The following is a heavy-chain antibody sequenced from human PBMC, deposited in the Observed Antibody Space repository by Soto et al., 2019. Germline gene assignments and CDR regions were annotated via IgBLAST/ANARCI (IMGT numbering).Heavy chain of an antibody. CDR1: GFTFSDYA. CDR3: ARDARRTGIVGQWVA. J-gene: IGHJ5*02. D-gene: IGHD1-26*01. Sequence: EVQLLESGGGLIQPGGSLRLSCAGSGFTFSDYAMAWVRQAPGKGLEWVSGISDSGITTRYADSVKGRCNISRDNSKDILCLQMRSLRAADTGVYACARDARRTGIVGQWVAWGQGTLVTVSS. V-gene: IGHV3-23*01. CDR2: ISDSGITT.